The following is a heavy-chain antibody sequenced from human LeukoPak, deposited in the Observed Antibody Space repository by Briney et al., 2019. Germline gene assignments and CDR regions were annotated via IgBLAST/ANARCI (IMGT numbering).Heavy chain of an antibody. D-gene: IGHD3-3*01. CDR3: ARDAPRDYDFWSGYYLGDVGLFDP. CDR2: ISAYNGNT. Sequence: ASVKVSCKASGYTFTSYGISWVRQAPGQGLEWMGWISAYNGNTNYAQKPQGRVTMTTDTSTSTAYMVLRSLRSDDTAVYYCARDAPRDYDFWSGYYLGDVGLFDPWGQGTLVTVSS. V-gene: IGHV1-18*01. CDR1: GYTFTSYG. J-gene: IGHJ5*02.